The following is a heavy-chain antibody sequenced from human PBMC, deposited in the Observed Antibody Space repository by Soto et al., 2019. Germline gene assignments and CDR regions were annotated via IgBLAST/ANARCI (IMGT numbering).Heavy chain of an antibody. D-gene: IGHD2-15*01. V-gene: IGHV1-69*01. J-gene: IGHJ1*01. CDR2: IIHIFGTA. Sequence: QVPLVQSGAEVKKPGSSVKVSCKASGGTFSSYAISWVRQAPGQGLEWMGGIIHIFGTANYAQKFQGRVTITADESTSTAYMELSSLRSEDTAVYYCARGQGYCSGGSCYYEYFQHWGQGTLVTVSS. CDR3: ARGQGYCSGGSCYYEYFQH. CDR1: GGTFSSYA.